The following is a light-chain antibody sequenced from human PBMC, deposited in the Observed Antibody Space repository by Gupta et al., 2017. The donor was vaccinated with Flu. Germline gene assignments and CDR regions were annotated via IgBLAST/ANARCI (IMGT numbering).Light chain of an antibody. CDR3: SSYTSSITLI. CDR2: EVS. Sequence: TSRDVGAYNYVAWYQHQPGKAPKLLISEVSKRPSWVSYRVSGSKSGNTASLTISGLQPEDEADYYCSSYTSSITLIFGGGTKLTVL. J-gene: IGLJ2*01. CDR1: SRDVGAYNY. V-gene: IGLV2-14*01.